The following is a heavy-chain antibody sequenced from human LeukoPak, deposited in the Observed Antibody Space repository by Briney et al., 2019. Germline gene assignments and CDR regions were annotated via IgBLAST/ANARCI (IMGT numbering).Heavy chain of an antibody. J-gene: IGHJ4*02. CDR2: IYTSGST. V-gene: IGHV4-39*07. CDR3: TRGGELMNF. Sequence: SETLSLTCTVSGGSISSSSYYWGWIRQPPGKGLEWIGRIYTSGSTNYNPSLKSRVTISIDASKNQFSLRLSSVTAADTAVYYCTRGGELMNFWGQGTLVTVSS. CDR1: GGSISSSSYY. D-gene: IGHD1-7*01.